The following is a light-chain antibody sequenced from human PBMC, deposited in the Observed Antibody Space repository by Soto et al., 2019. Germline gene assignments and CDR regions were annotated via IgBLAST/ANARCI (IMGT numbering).Light chain of an antibody. V-gene: IGLV2-14*01. J-gene: IGLJ1*01. CDR2: DVS. CDR1: SSDSGGYNY. CDR3: SSYTSSSSYV. Sequence: QSVLTQPASVSASPGQPITISCTGTSSDSGGYNYVSWYQQHPGKAPKLMIYDVSNRPSGVSNRFSGSKSGNTASLTISGLQAEDEADYYCSSYTSSSSYVFGTGTKVTVL.